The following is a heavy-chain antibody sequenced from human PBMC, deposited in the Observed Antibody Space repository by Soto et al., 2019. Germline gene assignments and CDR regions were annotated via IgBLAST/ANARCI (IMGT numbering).Heavy chain of an antibody. V-gene: IGHV3-23*01. CDR1: GFTFSSYA. CDR3: AKEGDYYGSGSYFYYYYGMDV. Sequence: PGGSLRLSCAASGFTFSSYAMSWVRQAPGKGLEWVSAISGSGGSTYYADSVKGRFTISRDNSKNTLYLQMNSLRAEDTAVYYCAKEGDYYGSGSYFYYYYGMDVRGQGTTVTVSS. D-gene: IGHD3-10*01. CDR2: ISGSGGST. J-gene: IGHJ6*02.